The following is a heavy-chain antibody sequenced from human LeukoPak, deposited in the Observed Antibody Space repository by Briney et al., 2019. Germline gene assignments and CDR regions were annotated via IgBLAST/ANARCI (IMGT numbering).Heavy chain of an antibody. D-gene: IGHD3-10*01. CDR1: GASISSGTYS. V-gene: IGHV4-30-2*01. J-gene: IGHJ5*02. Sequence: SETLSLTRTVPGASISSGTYSWSWIRQPPGEGLEWIGYIYHTGSTYYNPSLKSRVTISVDRSKNQFSLNLNSVTAADTALYYCARGDGSGSGRWFDPWGQGTLITVSS. CDR3: ARGDGSGSGRWFDP. CDR2: IYHTGST.